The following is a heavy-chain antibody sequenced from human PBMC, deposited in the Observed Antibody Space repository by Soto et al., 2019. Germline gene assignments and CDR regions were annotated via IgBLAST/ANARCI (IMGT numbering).Heavy chain of an antibody. Sequence: QAGGSLRLSCTASGFIFGDYATSWFRQAPGKGLEWVGFIRSNGEGGTTEYAASVKGRLTSSRDDSKSIAYLQMDSLKIEDTAVYYCTRWKGSSSDYCGQGTQVTVSS. V-gene: IGHV3-49*03. CDR1: GFIFGDYA. CDR2: IRSNGEGGTT. CDR3: TRWKGSSSDY. D-gene: IGHD1-26*01. J-gene: IGHJ4*02.